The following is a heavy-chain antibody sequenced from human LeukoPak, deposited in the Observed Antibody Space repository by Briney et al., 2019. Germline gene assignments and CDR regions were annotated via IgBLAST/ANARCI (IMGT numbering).Heavy chain of an antibody. Sequence: GGSLRLSCAASGFSFSSYAIHWVRQAPGKGLEWLSFISSDGSEKYYADSVKGRFTISRDNSKNTLYLQLSSLRVEDTAVYYCAREHGRSGYFNYWGQGTLVSVSS. V-gene: IGHV3-30*19. CDR1: GFSFSSYA. CDR2: ISSDGSEK. D-gene: IGHD3-22*01. J-gene: IGHJ4*02. CDR3: AREHGRSGYFNY.